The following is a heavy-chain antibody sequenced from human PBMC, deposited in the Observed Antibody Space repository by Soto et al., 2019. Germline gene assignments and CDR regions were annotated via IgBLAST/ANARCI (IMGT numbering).Heavy chain of an antibody. CDR3: VREGRGSFDF. V-gene: IGHV3-23*04. CDR1: GFTFSSYE. D-gene: IGHD5-12*01. J-gene: IGHJ3*01. Sequence: EVQLVESGGGLVQPGGSLRLSCAASGFTFSSYEMNWVRQAPGKGLEWVSVIGGRGNSAYYADSVQGRFTISRDNSKNTLSLQMSSLTADDTAIYYCVREGRGSFDFWGRGTMVTVSS. CDR2: IGGRGNSA.